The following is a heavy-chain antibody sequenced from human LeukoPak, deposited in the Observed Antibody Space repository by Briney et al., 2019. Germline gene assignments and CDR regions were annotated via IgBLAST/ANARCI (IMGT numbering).Heavy chain of an antibody. V-gene: IGHV3-30*02. CDR1: GFTFSSYG. CDR2: IRYDGSNK. J-gene: IGHJ4*02. D-gene: IGHD1-1*01. CDR3: AKDRGKAAIGIFDY. Sequence: GGSLRLSCAASGFTFSSYGMHWVRQAPGKGLEWVAFIRYDGSNKYYADSVKGRFTISRDNSKNTLYLQMNSLRAEDTAVYYCAKDRGKAAIGIFDYWGQGTLVTVSS.